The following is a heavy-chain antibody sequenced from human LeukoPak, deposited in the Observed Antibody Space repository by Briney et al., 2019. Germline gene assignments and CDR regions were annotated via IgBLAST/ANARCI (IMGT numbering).Heavy chain of an antibody. J-gene: IGHJ3*02. D-gene: IGHD2-2*02. CDR2: IYYSGST. V-gene: IGHV4-31*03. CDR3: ASGYCRSTSCYSYRAFDI. Sequence: SETLSLTCTVSGASVSSGGYYWSWIRQHPGKGLEWIGYIYYSGSTYYNPSLKSRVTISVDTSKNQFSLKLSSVTAADTAVYYCASGYCRSTSCYSYRAFDIWGQGTMVTVSS. CDR1: GASVSSGGYY.